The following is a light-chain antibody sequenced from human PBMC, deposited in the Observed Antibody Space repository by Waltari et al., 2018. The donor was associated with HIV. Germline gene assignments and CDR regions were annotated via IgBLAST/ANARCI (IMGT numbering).Light chain of an antibody. CDR2: DVS. Sequence: QSALTQPRSVSGSPGQSVTIPCTGTSSAVGGYNYVSWYQQHPGKAPKVRIYDVSKRPSGVPDRFSGSKSGNTASLTISGLQAEDEADYYCCSYAGSYTYVFGTGTKVTVL. J-gene: IGLJ1*01. V-gene: IGLV2-11*01. CDR1: SSAVGGYNY. CDR3: CSYAGSYTYV.